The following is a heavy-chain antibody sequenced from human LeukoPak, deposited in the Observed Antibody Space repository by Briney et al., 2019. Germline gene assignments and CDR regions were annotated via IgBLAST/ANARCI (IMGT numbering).Heavy chain of an antibody. CDR3: ARRHDYSNYPDY. Sequence: GGSLRLSCAASGFTFSSYSMNWVRQAPGKGPVWVSRINTDGDSTVYADSVKGRFTISRDNAKNSLYLQMNSLRAEDTAVYYCARRHDYSNYPDYWGQGTLVTVSS. D-gene: IGHD4-11*01. CDR2: INTDGDST. J-gene: IGHJ4*02. CDR1: GFTFSSYS. V-gene: IGHV3-74*01.